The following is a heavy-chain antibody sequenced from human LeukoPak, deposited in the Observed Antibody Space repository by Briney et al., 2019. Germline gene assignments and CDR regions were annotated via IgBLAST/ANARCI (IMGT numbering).Heavy chain of an antibody. CDR1: GGTFSSYA. J-gene: IGHJ4*02. V-gene: IGHV1-69*06. CDR3: ARDIGPSLRQQLVGDY. CDR2: IIPSLGTA. D-gene: IGHD6-13*01. Sequence: GSSVKVSCKASGGTFSSYAISWVRQAPGQGLEWMGGIIPSLGTANYAQKFKGRVTITADKSTSTAYMELRSLRSDDTAVYYCARDIGPSLRQQLVGDYWGQGTLVTVSS.